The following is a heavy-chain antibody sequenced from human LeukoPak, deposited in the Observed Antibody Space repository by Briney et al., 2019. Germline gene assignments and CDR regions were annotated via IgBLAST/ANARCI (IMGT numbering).Heavy chain of an antibody. D-gene: IGHD1-14*01. CDR2: ISGSGGST. CDR3: AKDLTGVPWYFDY. Sequence: GGALGLSCAAPGFTLCSYALSWGRQAPGKGAGGGSAISGSGGSTYYADSVKGRFTISRDNSKNTLYLQMNSLRAEDTAVYYCAKDLTGVPWYFDYWGQGTLVTVSS. CDR1: GFTLCSYA. V-gene: IGHV3-23*01. J-gene: IGHJ4*02.